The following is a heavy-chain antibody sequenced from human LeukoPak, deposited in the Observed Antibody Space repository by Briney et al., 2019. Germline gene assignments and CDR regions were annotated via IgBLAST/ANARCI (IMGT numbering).Heavy chain of an antibody. V-gene: IGHV3-49*04. D-gene: IGHD4-23*01. CDR2: IRGRPYGATT. Sequence: PGGSLRLPCTTSGFIFRDYAMTWVRQAPGKGLEWVGFIRGRPYGATTEYAASVEGGFTISRDDPKSIAYLHMNSLKTEDTAVYYCTRGKDGGNPYYYDYWGQGTLVTVSS. J-gene: IGHJ4*02. CDR1: GFIFRDYA. CDR3: TRGKDGGNPYYYDY.